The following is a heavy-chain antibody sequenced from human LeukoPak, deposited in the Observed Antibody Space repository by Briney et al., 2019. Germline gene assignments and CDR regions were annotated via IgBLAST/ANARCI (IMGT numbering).Heavy chain of an antibody. Sequence: SETLSLTCTVSGGSISTYYWSWIRQPPGKGLEWIGDIYDSGSTNYNPSLKSRVTISVDTSKNQFSLKLSSVTAADTAVYYCARINGIAAAGNWFDPWGQGTLVTVSS. CDR3: ARINGIAAAGNWFDP. CDR1: GGSISTYY. CDR2: IYDSGST. V-gene: IGHV4-59*01. J-gene: IGHJ5*02. D-gene: IGHD6-13*01.